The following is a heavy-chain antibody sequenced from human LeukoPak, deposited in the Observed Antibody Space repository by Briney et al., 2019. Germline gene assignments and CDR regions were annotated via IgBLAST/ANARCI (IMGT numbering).Heavy chain of an antibody. V-gene: IGHV3-30*02. CDR1: GFTFSSYG. CDR3: AKDSGVGMATTFSILDI. Sequence: GGSLRLSCAASGFTFSSYGMHWVRQAPGKGLEWVAFIRYDGSNEYYADSVQGRFTISRDNSKNTLYLQMNSLRVEDTAVYYCAKDSGVGMATTFSILDIWGQGTMVTVSS. D-gene: IGHD5-24*01. CDR2: IRYDGSNE. J-gene: IGHJ3*02.